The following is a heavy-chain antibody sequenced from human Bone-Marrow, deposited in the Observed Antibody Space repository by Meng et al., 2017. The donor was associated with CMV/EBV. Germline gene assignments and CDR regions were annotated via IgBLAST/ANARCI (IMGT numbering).Heavy chain of an antibody. J-gene: IGHJ4*02. CDR3: TTEVSSGFDY. CDR1: GVTFSSAW. Sequence: CADSGVTFSSAWLSWVRQAPGKGLEWVGCVKSKTDGGTTDYAAPVKGRFTISRDDSKNTLYLQMNSLKTEDTAVYYCTTEVSSGFDYWGRGTLVTVSS. CDR2: VKSKTDGGTT. V-gene: IGHV3-15*01. D-gene: IGHD3-22*01.